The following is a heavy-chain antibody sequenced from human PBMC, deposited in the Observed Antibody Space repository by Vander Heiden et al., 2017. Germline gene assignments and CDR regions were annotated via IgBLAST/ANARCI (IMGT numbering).Heavy chain of an antibody. Sequence: QVQLVQSGAEVKTPGSSVKVSCKASGGTLSSYASSWLRQAPGQGLEWMGGIIPIFGTANYAQKFQGRVTITADESTSTAYMELSSLRSEDTAVYYCARDQGQGYGSGSYPDYWGQGTLVTVSS. CDR3: ARDQGQGYGSGSYPDY. CDR2: IIPIFGTA. D-gene: IGHD3-10*01. CDR1: GGTLSSYA. J-gene: IGHJ4*02. V-gene: IGHV1-69*01.